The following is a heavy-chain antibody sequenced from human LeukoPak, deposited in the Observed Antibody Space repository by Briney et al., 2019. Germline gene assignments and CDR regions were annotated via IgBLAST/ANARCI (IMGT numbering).Heavy chain of an antibody. V-gene: IGHV4-34*01. CDR1: GGSFSGYY. CDR2: INHSGST. CDR3: SSIYDRLADY. D-gene: IGHD3-3*01. Sequence: SETLSLTCAVYGGSFSGYYWSWIRQPPGKGLEWIGEINHSGSTNYNPSLKSRVTISVDTSKNQFSLKLSSVTAADTAVYYCSSIYDRLADYWGQGTLVTVSS. J-gene: IGHJ4*02.